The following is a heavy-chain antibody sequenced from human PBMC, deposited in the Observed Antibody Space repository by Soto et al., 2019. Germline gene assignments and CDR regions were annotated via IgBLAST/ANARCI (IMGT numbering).Heavy chain of an antibody. CDR3: VRNWRYYGGDYYYGMDA. V-gene: IGHV2-5*02. CDR1: GFSLNTSGVG. CDR2: IYWDDDE. J-gene: IGHJ6*02. Sequence: ITLKESGPTLVKPTQTLTLTCTFCGFSLNTSGVGVGCVRQPRGKAMEWLALIYWDDDERYRPSLRSRLNITKDTINNQVVLTMTNMDPEDTATYYCVRNWRYYGGDYYYGMDAWGQGTTVTVSS. D-gene: IGHD3-10*01.